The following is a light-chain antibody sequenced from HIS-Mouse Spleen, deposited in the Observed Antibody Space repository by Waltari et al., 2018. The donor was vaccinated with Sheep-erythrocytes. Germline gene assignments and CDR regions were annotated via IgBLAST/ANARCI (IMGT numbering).Light chain of an antibody. CDR3: CSYAGSYNHV. V-gene: IGLV2-11*01. CDR2: DVS. J-gene: IGLJ1*01. Sequence: QSDLTQPRSVSGSPGQSVTISCTGTSSDLGGDNYVSWYQQHPGKAPKLMIYDVSKRPSWVPDRFSGSKSGNTASLTISGLQAEDEADYYCCSYAGSYNHVFATGTKVTVL. CDR1: SSDLGGDNY.